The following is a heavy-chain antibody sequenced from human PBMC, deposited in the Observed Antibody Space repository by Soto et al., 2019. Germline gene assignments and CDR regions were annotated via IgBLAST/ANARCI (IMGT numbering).Heavy chain of an antibody. Sequence: QVQLQESGPGLVKPSQTLSLTCTVSGTSISSGAYYWSWIRQPPGKGLEWIGYIYSSGATYYNPALRSPITISIDTSKNQFSLKLTSVTAADTAVYYCARGGGYGDFDSWGQGTLVTVSS. D-gene: IGHD4-17*01. V-gene: IGHV4-30-4*01. CDR2: IYSSGAT. J-gene: IGHJ4*02. CDR1: GTSISSGAYY. CDR3: ARGGGYGDFDS.